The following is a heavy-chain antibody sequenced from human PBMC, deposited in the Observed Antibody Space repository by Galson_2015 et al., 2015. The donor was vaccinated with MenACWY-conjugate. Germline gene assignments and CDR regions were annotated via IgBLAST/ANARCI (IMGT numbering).Heavy chain of an antibody. CDR1: GFTFSSYG. CDR2: ISYDGSNK. CDR3: AKGGLWYSSGWYSNYYYYGMDV. J-gene: IGHJ6*02. D-gene: IGHD6-19*01. Sequence: SLRLSCAASGFTFSSYGMHWVRQAPGKGLEWVAVISYDGSNKYYADSVKGRFTISRDNSKNTLYLQMNSLRAEDTAVYYCAKGGLWYSSGWYSNYYYYGMDVWGPGTTVTVSS. V-gene: IGHV3-30*18.